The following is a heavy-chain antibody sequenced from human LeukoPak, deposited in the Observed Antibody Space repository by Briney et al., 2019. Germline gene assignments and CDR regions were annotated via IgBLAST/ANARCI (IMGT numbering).Heavy chain of an antibody. CDR3: ARDRPTAGFDY. CDR2: ISSSSSYI. V-gene: IGHV3-21*01. J-gene: IGHJ4*02. CDR1: GFTFSSYS. Sequence: GGSLRLSCAASGFTFSSYSMNWVRQAPGKGLEWVSSISSSSSYIYYADSVKGRFTISRDNAKNSLYLQVNSLRAEDTAVYYCARDRPTAGFDYGGQGTLVTVSS.